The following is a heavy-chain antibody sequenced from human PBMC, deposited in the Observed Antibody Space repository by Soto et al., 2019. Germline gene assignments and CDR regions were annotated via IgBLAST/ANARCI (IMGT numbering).Heavy chain of an antibody. J-gene: IGHJ3*01. CDR1: GSTFSSYE. V-gene: IGHV3-48*03. CDR2: ISSSGSTI. D-gene: IGHD6-19*01. CDR3: ARMGRPMGW. Sequence: LRLSCAASGSTFSSYEMNWVRQAPGKGLEWVSYISSSGSTIYYADSVKGRFTISRDNAKNSLYLQMNSLRAEDTAVYYCARMGRPMGWWGQGTMVTVSS.